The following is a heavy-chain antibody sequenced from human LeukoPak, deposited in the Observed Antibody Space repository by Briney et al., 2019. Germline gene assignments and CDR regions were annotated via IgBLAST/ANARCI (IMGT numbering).Heavy chain of an antibody. CDR1: GSTFSSYS. Sequence: GGSLRLSCAASGSTFSSYSMKWVRQPPGKGMEWVSYISSSSSTIYSPASVKCAFTISRDNAKTSLYLQLNSLRDQDTVVDYCPREDMTMVRGVVDYWGQGTLVTVCS. V-gene: IGHV3-48*02. J-gene: IGHJ4*02. CDR3: PREDMTMVRGVVDY. D-gene: IGHD3-10*01. CDR2: ISSSSSTI.